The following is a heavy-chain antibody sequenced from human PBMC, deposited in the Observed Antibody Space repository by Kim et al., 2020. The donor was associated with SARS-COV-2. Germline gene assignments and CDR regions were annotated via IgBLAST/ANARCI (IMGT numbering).Heavy chain of an antibody. CDR3: AKVDLNGDGKIGYYFDY. Sequence: GGSLRLSCAASGFTFSSYAMSWVRQAPGKGLEWVSAISGSGGSTYYADSVKGRFTISRDNSKNTLYLQMNSLRAEDTAVYYCAKVDLNGDGKIGYYFDYWGQGTLVTVSS. CDR2: ISGSGGST. CDR1: GFTFSSYA. D-gene: IGHD4-17*01. V-gene: IGHV3-23*01. J-gene: IGHJ4*02.